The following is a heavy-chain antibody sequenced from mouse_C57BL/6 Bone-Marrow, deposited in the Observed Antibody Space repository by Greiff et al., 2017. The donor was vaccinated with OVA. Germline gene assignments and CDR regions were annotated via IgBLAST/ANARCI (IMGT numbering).Heavy chain of an antibody. Sequence: VQLKESGPELVKPGASVKMSCKASGYTFTDYNMHWVKQSHGKSLEWIGYINPNNGGTSYNQKFKGKATLTVNKSSSTAYMELRSLTSEDSAVYYCARSPIYYYGSSPLDYWGKGTTLTVSS. CDR2: INPNNGGT. CDR1: GYTFTDYN. CDR3: ARSPIYYYGSSPLDY. D-gene: IGHD1-1*01. J-gene: IGHJ2*01. V-gene: IGHV1-22*01.